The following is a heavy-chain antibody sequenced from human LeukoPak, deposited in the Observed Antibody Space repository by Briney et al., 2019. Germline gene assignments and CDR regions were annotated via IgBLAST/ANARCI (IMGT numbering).Heavy chain of an antibody. CDR2: IIPILGIA. V-gene: IGHV1-69*04. D-gene: IGHD2-15*01. CDR3: ARAPLGYCSGGSCYSPDY. CDR1: GGTFSSYA. Sequence: GASVKVSCKASGGTFSSYAISWVRQAPGQGLEWMGRIIPILGIANYAQKFQGRVTITADKSTSTAYIELSRLRSEDTAVYYCARAPLGYCSGGSCYSPDYWGQGTLVTVSS. J-gene: IGHJ4*02.